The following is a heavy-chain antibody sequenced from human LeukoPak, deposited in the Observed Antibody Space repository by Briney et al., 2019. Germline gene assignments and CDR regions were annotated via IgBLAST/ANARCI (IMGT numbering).Heavy chain of an antibody. D-gene: IGHD3-10*02. CDR1: GGSISTSSYY. CDR2: IFYSGST. V-gene: IGHV4-39*07. Sequence: SETLSLTCTVSGGSISTSSYYWGWVRQPPGKGLEWIGNIFYSGSTYYSPSLKSRVTISGDTSKNQFSLEVNSVIAADTAVYYCARGDVDPYVFDIWGQGTMVTVSS. CDR3: ARGDVDPYVFDI. J-gene: IGHJ3*02.